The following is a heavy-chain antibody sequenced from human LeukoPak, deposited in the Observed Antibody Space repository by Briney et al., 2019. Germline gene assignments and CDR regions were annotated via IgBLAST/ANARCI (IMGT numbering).Heavy chain of an antibody. Sequence: GGSLRLSCLASGFTFSSYAMHWVRQAPGKGLEYVSAISSNGGSTYYADSVKGRFTISRDNSKNTLYLQMSSLKTEATALYYCVSSSGLDCLWGQGTLVTVSS. D-gene: IGHD6-19*01. V-gene: IGHV3-64D*06. CDR3: VSSSGLDCL. CDR2: ISSNGGST. J-gene: IGHJ4*02. CDR1: GFTFSSYA.